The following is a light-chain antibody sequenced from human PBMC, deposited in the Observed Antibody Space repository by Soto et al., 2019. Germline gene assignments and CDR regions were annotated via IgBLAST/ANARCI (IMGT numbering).Light chain of an antibody. CDR3: SSYTSSSTLVV. V-gene: IGLV2-14*01. Sequence: QSVLTQPASVSGSPGQSITISCTGTSSDVGYYNYVSWYQHHPGKAPKLMIYEVSNRPSGVSDRFSASKSGNTASLTISGLQPEDEADYYCSSYTSSSTLVVFGGGTKLTVL. CDR2: EVS. CDR1: SSDVGYYNY. J-gene: IGLJ3*02.